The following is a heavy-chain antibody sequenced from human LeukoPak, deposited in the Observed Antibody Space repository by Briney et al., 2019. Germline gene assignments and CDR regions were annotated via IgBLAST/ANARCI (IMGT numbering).Heavy chain of an antibody. V-gene: IGHV4-4*02. CDR3: ARLGFCGTTSCGGLDV. J-gene: IGHJ6*04. CDR2: IYHSGTT. CDR1: GGSISSSNW. Sequence: PSETLSLTCAVSGGSISSSNWWTWVRQPPGEGLEWIGEIYHSGTTNYTPSLKSRVTISIDKSKNQFSLKLTSVTAADTAVYYCARLGFCGTTSCGGLDVWGKGTTVTVSS. D-gene: IGHD2-2*01.